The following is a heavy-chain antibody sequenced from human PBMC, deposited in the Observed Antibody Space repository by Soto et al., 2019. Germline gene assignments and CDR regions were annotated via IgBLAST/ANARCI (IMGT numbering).Heavy chain of an antibody. CDR3: ASWSAYYDFWSGSPYGMDV. V-gene: IGHV1-46*01. CDR2: INPSGGST. J-gene: IGHJ6*02. CDR1: GYTFTSYY. D-gene: IGHD3-3*01. Sequence: ASVKVSCKASGYTFTSYYMHWVRQAPGQGLEWMGIINPSGGSTSYAQKFQGRVTMTRDASTSTVYMELSSLRSEDTAVYYCASWSAYYDFWSGSPYGMDVWGQGTTVTVSS.